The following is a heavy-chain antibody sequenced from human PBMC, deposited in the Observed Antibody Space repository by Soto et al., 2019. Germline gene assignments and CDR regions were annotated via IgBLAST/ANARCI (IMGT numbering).Heavy chain of an antibody. CDR1: GYTFTSYA. V-gene: IGHV1-3*05. J-gene: IGHJ5*02. CDR2: INAGNGNT. CDR3: ARDYSGQNWCDP. Sequence: QVQLVQSGAEEKKPGASVKVSCKASGYTFTSYAMHWVRQAPGQRLEWMGWINAGNGNTKYSQKFQGRVTITRDTSASTAYMELSSLRSEDTAVYYCARDYSGQNWCDPWGQGTLVTVSS. D-gene: IGHD5-18*01.